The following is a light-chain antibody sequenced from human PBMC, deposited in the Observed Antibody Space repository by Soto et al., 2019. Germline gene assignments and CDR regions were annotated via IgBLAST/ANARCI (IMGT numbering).Light chain of an antibody. CDR3: QQYDSYCT. Sequence: DIQMTQSPSTLSASVGDRVTITCRASQSISNWLAWYQQKPGKAPQPLIYKASSLQGGVPSRFSGSGSGTEFTLTISSLQPDDVASYYCQQYDSYCTFGGGTKVEIK. V-gene: IGKV1-5*03. CDR1: QSISNW. J-gene: IGKJ4*01. CDR2: KAS.